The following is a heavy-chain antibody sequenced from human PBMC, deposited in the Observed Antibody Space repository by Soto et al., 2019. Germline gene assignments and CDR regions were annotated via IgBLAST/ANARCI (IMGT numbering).Heavy chain of an antibody. CDR1: GGTFSNYG. J-gene: IGHJ4*02. V-gene: IGHV1-69*13. CDR3: ARATTYSSGWHQQGYFDY. CDR2: IIPRLATR. D-gene: IGHD6-19*01. Sequence: SVKVSCKAAGGTFSNYGISWVRQAPGQGLEWMGGIIPRLATRNYAQKFQGRVTVTADESTRTVYMQLSSLRSEDTAVYYCARATTYSSGWHQQGYFDYWGLGTLVTVSS.